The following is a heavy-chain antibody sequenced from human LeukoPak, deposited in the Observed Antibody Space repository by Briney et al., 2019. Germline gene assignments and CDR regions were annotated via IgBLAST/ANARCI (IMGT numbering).Heavy chain of an antibody. V-gene: IGHV6-1*01. CDR2: TYYRSKWYN. Sequence: SQTLSLTCAISGDSVSSNSAARNWIRQSPSRGLEWLGRTYYRSKWYNDYAVSVKSRITINPDTSKNQFSLQLNSVTPEDTAVSSCARDRGSGSYSDYYFDYWGQGTLVTVSS. CDR3: ARDRGSGSYSDYYFDY. CDR1: GDSVSSNSAA. J-gene: IGHJ4*02. D-gene: IGHD3-10*01.